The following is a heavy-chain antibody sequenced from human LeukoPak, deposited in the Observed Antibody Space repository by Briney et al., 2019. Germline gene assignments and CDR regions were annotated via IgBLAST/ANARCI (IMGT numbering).Heavy chain of an antibody. Sequence: AESLKISCEGSGYSFASYWIGWVRHMPGKGLELMGIIYPGDSATRYSPSLQGQITISAAKSIATAYLQWSSLKASDTAMYYCARGNHCGSTSCVLDYWGQGTLVTVSS. V-gene: IGHV5-51*01. CDR3: ARGNHCGSTSCVLDY. J-gene: IGHJ4*02. CDR2: IYPGDSAT. D-gene: IGHD2-2*01. CDR1: GYSFASYW.